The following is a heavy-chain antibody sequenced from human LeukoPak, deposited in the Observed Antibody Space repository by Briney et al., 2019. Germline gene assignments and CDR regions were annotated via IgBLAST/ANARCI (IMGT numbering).Heavy chain of an antibody. V-gene: IGHV3-48*03. J-gene: IGHJ6*03. Sequence: GGSLRLSCAASGFTFSSYEMNWVRQAPGKGLEWVSYISSSGSTIYYADSVKGRFTISRDNAKNSLYLQMDSLRVEDTAVYYCARDPHSGSYGPYYYYYMDVWGKGTTVTISS. CDR1: GFTFSSYE. CDR3: ARDPHSGSYGPYYYYYMDV. CDR2: ISSSGSTI. D-gene: IGHD1-26*01.